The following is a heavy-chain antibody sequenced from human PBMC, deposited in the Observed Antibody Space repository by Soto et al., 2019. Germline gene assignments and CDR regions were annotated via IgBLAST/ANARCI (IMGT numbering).Heavy chain of an antibody. Sequence: SETLSLTCTVSGGSISTVGHYWTWIRRPPGKGLEWIGSIYHTGSTYYSKSLRSRLTMSVDTSKSQFSLRLSSVTAADTAVYYCARATGTLRSRNCDYWGQGSLVTVSS. CDR2: IYHTGST. CDR1: GGSISTVGHY. CDR3: ARATGTLRSRNCDY. J-gene: IGHJ4*02. V-gene: IGHV4-31*03. D-gene: IGHD1-1*01.